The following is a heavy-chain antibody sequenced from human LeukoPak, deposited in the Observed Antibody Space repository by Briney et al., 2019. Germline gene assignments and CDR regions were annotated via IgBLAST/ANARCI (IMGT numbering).Heavy chain of an antibody. V-gene: IGHV4-59*01. CDR3: ARHHISSSVAFDY. CDR2: VYYSGST. CDR1: GGPISSYY. D-gene: IGHD6-6*01. J-gene: IGHJ4*02. Sequence: PSETLSLTCTVSGGPISSYYWSWIRQPPGKGLEWIGYVYYSGSTNYNPSLKSRVTMSVDTSKNQFSLNLNSVTAADTAVYYCARHHISSSVAFDYWGQGTLATVSS.